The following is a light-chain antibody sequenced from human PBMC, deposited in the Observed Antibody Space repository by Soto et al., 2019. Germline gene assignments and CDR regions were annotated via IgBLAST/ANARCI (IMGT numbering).Light chain of an antibody. CDR3: HQYYNTAGT. CDR2: WAS. J-gene: IGKJ2*01. Sequence: DIVMTQSPDSLAVSLGERATINCKSSQSVLYSSNNQNYLAWYQQKAGQPPKLLIYWASTRESGVPDRFSCSGSGTDFTLTISSVQAEDVAIYYCHQYYNTAGTFGQGTKLEI. V-gene: IGKV4-1*01. CDR1: QSVLYSSNNQNY.